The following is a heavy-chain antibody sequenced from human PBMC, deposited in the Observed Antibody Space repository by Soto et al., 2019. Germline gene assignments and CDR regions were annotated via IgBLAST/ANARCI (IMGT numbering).Heavy chain of an antibody. CDR3: AREKYYYDSSGYSPIDY. J-gene: IGHJ4*02. V-gene: IGHV3-23*01. D-gene: IGHD3-22*01. CDR1: GFVFSDYA. CDR2: ISARSDHT. Sequence: GGSLRLSCAASGFVFSDYAMIWVRQAPGKGLELVSVISARSDHTNYPDSVKGRFTVSRDNSKNRLYLQMNSLRAEDTAVYYCAREKYYYDSSGYSPIDYWGQGTLVTVSS.